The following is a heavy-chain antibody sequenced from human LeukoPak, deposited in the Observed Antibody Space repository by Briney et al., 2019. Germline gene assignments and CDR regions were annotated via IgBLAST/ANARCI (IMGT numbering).Heavy chain of an antibody. CDR2: IWFDGSNK. Sequence: SLRLSCAASGFTFSSSGMHWVRQAPGKGLEWVAVIWFDGSNKYYADSVKGRFTISRDNSKNTLYLQMNSLRAEDTAVYYCARDRISSGWYGDYWYFDLWGRGTLVTVSS. V-gene: IGHV3-33*01. J-gene: IGHJ2*01. CDR1: GFTFSSSG. CDR3: ARDRISSGWYGDYWYFDL. D-gene: IGHD6-19*01.